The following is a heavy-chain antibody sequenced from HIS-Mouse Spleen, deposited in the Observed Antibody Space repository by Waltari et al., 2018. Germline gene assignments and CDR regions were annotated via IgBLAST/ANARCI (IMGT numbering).Heavy chain of an antibody. CDR1: GGSFSGYY. D-gene: IGHD2-2*01. J-gene: IGHJ6*02. Sequence: QVQLQQWGAGLLKPSETLSLTCAVYGGSFSGYYWSWIRQPPGKGLEWIGEINHSGSTNYNPSLKSRVTISVDTSKNQFSLKLSSVTAADTAVYYCARRRIVVVPAAMCGMDVWGQGTTVTVS. CDR2: INHSGST. CDR3: ARRRIVVVPAAMCGMDV. V-gene: IGHV4-34*01.